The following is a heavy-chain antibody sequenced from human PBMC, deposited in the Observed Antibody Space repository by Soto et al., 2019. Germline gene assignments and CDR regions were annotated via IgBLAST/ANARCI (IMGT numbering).Heavy chain of an antibody. CDR1: GGSISSDEYF. J-gene: IGHJ4*02. CDR3: VREKYNDYAED. Sequence: QVQLQESGPGLVKPSQTLSLTCTVSGGSISSDEYFWSWIRQPPGKGLECIGYIYYSGSTYSNPSLKSRVSMSVDMSTKQFSLKLTSVTAADTAVYYCVREKYNDYAEDWGQGTLVTVSS. V-gene: IGHV4-30-4*01. D-gene: IGHD4-17*01. CDR2: IYYSGST.